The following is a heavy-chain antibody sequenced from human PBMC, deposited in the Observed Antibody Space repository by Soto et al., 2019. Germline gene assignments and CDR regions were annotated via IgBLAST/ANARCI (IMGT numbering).Heavy chain of an antibody. Sequence: SQTLSLTCAISGDSVSSNSAAWNWIRQSPSRGLEWLGRTYYRSKWYNDYAVSVKSRITINPDTSKNQFSLQLNPVTPEDTAVYYCASESIAAAGTYYYYYGMDVWGQGTTVTVS. J-gene: IGHJ6*02. CDR1: GDSVSSNSAA. D-gene: IGHD6-13*01. V-gene: IGHV6-1*01. CDR3: ASESIAAAGTYYYYYGMDV. CDR2: TYYRSKWYN.